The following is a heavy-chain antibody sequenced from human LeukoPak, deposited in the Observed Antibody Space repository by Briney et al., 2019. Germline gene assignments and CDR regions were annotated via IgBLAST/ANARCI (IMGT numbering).Heavy chain of an antibody. J-gene: IGHJ4*02. CDR2: IKSKTDGGTT. V-gene: IGHV3-15*01. D-gene: IGHD2/OR15-2a*01. CDR3: ATDQYFYGPFDC. Sequence: GGSRRLSCAASGFTFSDAWINWVRQAPGEGLEWVGRIKSKTDGGTTDYAAPVKGRFTISRDDSKNTLYLQMHSLKTEDTAMYFCATDQYFYGPFDCWGQGTLVTVSS. CDR1: GFTFSDAW.